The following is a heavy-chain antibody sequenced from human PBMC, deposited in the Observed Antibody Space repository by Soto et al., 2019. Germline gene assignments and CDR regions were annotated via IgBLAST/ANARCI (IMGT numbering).Heavy chain of an antibody. V-gene: IGHV4-61*01. J-gene: IGHJ4*02. D-gene: IGHD1-26*01. Sequence: QVQLQESGPGLVKPSETLSLTCTVSGGSVSSGSYYWSWIRQPPGKGLEWIGYIYYSGSSNYNPSLKCRFTLPVATSYSQFSLKLSSVTAADTVVYYCASSSGGSYLLNFDYWGQGTLVTVSS. CDR2: IYYSGSS. CDR1: GGSVSSGSYY. CDR3: ASSSGGSYLLNFDY.